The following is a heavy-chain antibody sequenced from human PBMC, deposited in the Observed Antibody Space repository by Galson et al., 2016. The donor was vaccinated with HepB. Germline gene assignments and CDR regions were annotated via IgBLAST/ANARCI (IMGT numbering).Heavy chain of an antibody. D-gene: IGHD6-19*01. V-gene: IGHV3-7*01. CDR2: IKGDGSEK. J-gene: IGHJ4*02. Sequence: SLRLSCAVPGFTLSYHWMNWVRQAPGKGLEWVATIKGDGSEKRYVDSVKGRFTLSRGNAESSLFLQMDSLRAEDTAVYYCARLGGSGWTSDFWGQGTLATVSS. CDR3: ARLGGSGWTSDF. CDR1: GFTLSYHW.